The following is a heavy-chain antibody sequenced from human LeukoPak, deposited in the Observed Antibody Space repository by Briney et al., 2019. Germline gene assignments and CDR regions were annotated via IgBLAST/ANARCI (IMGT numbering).Heavy chain of an antibody. CDR3: AKGRYDSSGPANTFDY. J-gene: IGHJ4*02. D-gene: IGHD3-22*01. V-gene: IGHV3-23*01. Sequence: GGSLRLSCAASGFTFSSYAMSWVRQAPGKGLEWVSGIIGSGGSTYYADSVTGKFTISRENSKKTLYLQMNTLRAEDTDLYYCAKGRYDSSGPANTFDYWGQGTLVTVSS. CDR2: IIGSGGST. CDR1: GFTFSSYA.